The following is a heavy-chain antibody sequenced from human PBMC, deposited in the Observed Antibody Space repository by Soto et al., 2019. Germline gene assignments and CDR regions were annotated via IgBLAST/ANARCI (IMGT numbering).Heavy chain of an antibody. V-gene: IGHV1-3*01. D-gene: IGHD1-26*01. CDR3: ARARRYSGTGPGDTKFDY. CDR1: GYTFTSYA. J-gene: IGHJ4*02. CDR2: INAGNGNT. Sequence: ASVKVSCKASGYTFTSYAMHWVRQAPGQRLEWMGWINAGNGNTKYSQKFQGRVTITRDTSASTAYMELSRLRSEDTAVYYCARARRYSGTGPGDTKFDYWGQGTLVTVSS.